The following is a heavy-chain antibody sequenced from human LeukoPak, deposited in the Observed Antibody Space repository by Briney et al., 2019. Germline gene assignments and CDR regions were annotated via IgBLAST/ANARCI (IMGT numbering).Heavy chain of an antibody. J-gene: IGHJ4*02. CDR2: ITSSSSYI. V-gene: IGHV3-21*01. D-gene: IGHD6-13*01. Sequence: GGSLRLSCAASGFTVSSNYMSWVRQAPGKGLEWVSSITSSSSYIYYADSLKGRFIISRDNAKNSLYLQMNSLRVEDTAVYYCARASAGTLDLLDYWGQGTLVTVSS. CDR3: ARASAGTLDLLDY. CDR1: GFTVSSNY.